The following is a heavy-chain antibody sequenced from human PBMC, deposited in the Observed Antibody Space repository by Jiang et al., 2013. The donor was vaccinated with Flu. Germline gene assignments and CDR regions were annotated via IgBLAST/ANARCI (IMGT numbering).Heavy chain of an antibody. CDR2: IYPGESDT. CDR1: GYSFTSYW. J-gene: IGHJ5*02. V-gene: IGHV5-51*01. D-gene: IGHD2-21*02. Sequence: KKPGESLKISCKGSGYSFTSYWIGWVRQMPGKGLEWMGIIYPGESDTRYSPSFQGQVTISADKSISTAYLQWSSLKASDTAMYYCARHDRNCDGDCHLGAWGQGTLVTVSS. CDR3: ARHDRNCDGDCHLGA.